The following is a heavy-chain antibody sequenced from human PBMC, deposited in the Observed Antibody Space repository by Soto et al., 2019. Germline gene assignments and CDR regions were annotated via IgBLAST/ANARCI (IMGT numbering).Heavy chain of an antibody. Sequence: SETLSLTCTVSGDSVSSGSHYWNWIRQPPGKGLEWIGYIYNSGSTNYSPSLKSRVAMSVDTSKNQFSLKLSSVTAADTAVYYCARGYCSGGGCYIGYLVYWGQRTLVTVSS. D-gene: IGHD2-15*01. CDR1: GDSVSSGSHY. CDR2: IYNSGST. J-gene: IGHJ4*02. V-gene: IGHV4-61*01. CDR3: ARGYCSGGGCYIGYLVY.